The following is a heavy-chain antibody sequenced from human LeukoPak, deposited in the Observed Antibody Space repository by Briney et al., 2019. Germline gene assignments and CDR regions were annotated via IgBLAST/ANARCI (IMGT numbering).Heavy chain of an antibody. J-gene: IGHJ5*02. D-gene: IGHD6-6*01. CDR3: ARDPAARPNNNWFDP. CDR1: GYTFTGYY. V-gene: IGHV1-2*02. CDR2: INPNSGGT. Sequence: VASVKVSCKASGYTFTGYYMHWVRQAPGQGLEWMGWINPNSGGTNYAQKFQGRVTMTRDTSISTAYMELSRLRSDDTAVYYCARDPAARPNNNWFDPWGQGTLVTVSS.